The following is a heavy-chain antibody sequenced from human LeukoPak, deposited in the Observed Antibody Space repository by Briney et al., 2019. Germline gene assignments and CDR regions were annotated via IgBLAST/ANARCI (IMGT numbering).Heavy chain of an antibody. V-gene: IGHV1-69*13. Sequence: SVKVSCKASGYTFPSYFMHWVRQAPGQGLEWMGGIIPIFGTANYAQKFQGRVTITADESTSTAYMELSSLRSEDTAVYYCFRVASRLAHYYGMDVWGQGTTVTVSS. J-gene: IGHJ6*02. CDR1: GYTFPSYF. CDR2: IIPIFGTA. CDR3: FRVASRLAHYYGMDV. D-gene: IGHD2-15*01.